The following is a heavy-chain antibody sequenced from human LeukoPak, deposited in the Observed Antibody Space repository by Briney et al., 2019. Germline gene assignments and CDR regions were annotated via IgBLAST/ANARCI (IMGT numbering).Heavy chain of an antibody. CDR2: ISWNSGSI. Sequence: GRSLSLSCAASGFTFDDYAMHWVRQAPGKGLEWVSGISWNSGSIGYADSVKGRFTISRDNAKNSLYLQMNSLRAEDTALYYCAKDLRPITVAGTGGLGDWGQGTLVTVSS. D-gene: IGHD6-19*01. J-gene: IGHJ4*02. V-gene: IGHV3-9*01. CDR3: AKDLRPITVAGTGGLGD. CDR1: GFTFDDYA.